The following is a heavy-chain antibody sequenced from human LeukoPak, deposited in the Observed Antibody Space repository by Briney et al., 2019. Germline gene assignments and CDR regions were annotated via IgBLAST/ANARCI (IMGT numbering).Heavy chain of an antibody. CDR1: GFTFSSQA. Sequence: GGSLRLSCAASGFTFSSQAMSWVRQAPGKGLQWVSAISSSGGSTYYADSVKGRFTISRDNSKNTLYLQMNSLRAEDTAVYYCAREASLNHFDYWGQGTLVTVSS. CDR2: ISSSGGST. CDR3: AREASLNHFDY. D-gene: IGHD3-16*02. J-gene: IGHJ4*02. V-gene: IGHV3-23*01.